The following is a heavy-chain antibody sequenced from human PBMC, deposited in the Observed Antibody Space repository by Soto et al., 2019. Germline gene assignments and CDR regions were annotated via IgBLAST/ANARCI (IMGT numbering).Heavy chain of an antibody. Sequence: QVQLVQSGAEVKKPGSSVKVSCKASGGTFSTHAISWVRQAPGQGLEWLGGIIPTLGTPNYAQKFQGRVTVTADEYTSTAYMELSRLTSEDTAVYYCARAAVRSVYYGYYYGMDVWGQGTAVNV. CDR3: ARAAVRSVYYGYYYGMDV. D-gene: IGHD3-3*01. V-gene: IGHV1-69*01. CDR1: GGTFSTHA. J-gene: IGHJ6*02. CDR2: IIPTLGTP.